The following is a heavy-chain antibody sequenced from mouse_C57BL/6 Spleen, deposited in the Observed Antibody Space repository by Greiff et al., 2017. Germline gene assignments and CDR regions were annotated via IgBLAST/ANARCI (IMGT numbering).Heavy chain of an antibody. CDR2: IYPSDSET. J-gene: IGHJ4*01. D-gene: IGHD4-1*01. V-gene: IGHV1-61*01. CDR1: GYTFTSYW. CDR3: ARALWDDYAMDY. Sequence: QVQLQQPGAELVRPGSSVKLSCKASGYTFTSYWMDWVKQRPGQGLEWIGNIYPSDSETHYNQKFKDKATLTVDKSSSTAYMQLSSLTSEDSAVYYCARALWDDYAMDYWGQGTSVTVSS.